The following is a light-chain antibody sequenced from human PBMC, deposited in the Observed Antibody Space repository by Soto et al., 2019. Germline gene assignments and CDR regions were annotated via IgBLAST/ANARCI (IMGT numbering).Light chain of an antibody. CDR3: SSYTSISTPVV. CDR1: SSDVGGYKF. Sequence: QSALTQPASVSGSPGQSITISCTGTSSDVGGYKFVSWYQQHPGKAPKLMIYDVSNRPSGVSNRFSGSKSGNTASLTISGLQAEDEADYYCSSYTSISTPVVFGGGTKLTVL. V-gene: IGLV2-14*03. CDR2: DVS. J-gene: IGLJ2*01.